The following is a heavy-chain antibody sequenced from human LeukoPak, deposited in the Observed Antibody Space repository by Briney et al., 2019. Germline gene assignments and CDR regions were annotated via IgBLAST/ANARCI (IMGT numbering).Heavy chain of an antibody. CDR2: IVVGSGNT. CDR3: VRSIGLYSDYGAGFDY. J-gene: IGHJ4*02. CDR1: GFTFTSSA. D-gene: IGHD4-11*01. V-gene: IGHV1-58*02. Sequence: GASVKVSCKASGFTFTSSAMQWVRQARGQRLEWIGWIVVGSGNTNYAQKFQERVTITRDMSTSTAYMELSSLRSEDTAVYYCVRSIGLYSDYGAGFDYWGQGTLVTVSS.